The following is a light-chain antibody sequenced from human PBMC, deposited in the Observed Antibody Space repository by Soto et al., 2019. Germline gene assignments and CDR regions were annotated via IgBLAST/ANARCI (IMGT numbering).Light chain of an antibody. CDR1: SSDVGGYNF. Sequence: QSALTQPASVSGSPGQSITISCTGTSSDVGGYNFVSWDQQHPGKAPKLIIYDVSNRPSGVSYRFSGSKSGNTASLTISGLQAEDEADDYCSSYTGRRTHVFGPGTKVTVL. V-gene: IGLV2-14*01. CDR2: DVS. CDR3: SSYTGRRTHV. J-gene: IGLJ1*01.